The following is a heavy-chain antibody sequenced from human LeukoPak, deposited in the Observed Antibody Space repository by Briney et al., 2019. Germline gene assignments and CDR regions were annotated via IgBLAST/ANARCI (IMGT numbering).Heavy chain of an antibody. CDR2: IKQDGSEK. V-gene: IGHV3-7*01. D-gene: IGHD3-22*01. CDR1: GFTFSSYW. CDR3: ARVKSYYYDSSGYYHKYYFDY. Sequence: GGSLRLSCAASGFTFSSYWMSWVRQAPGKGLEWVANIKQDGSEKYYVDSVKGRFTISRDNAKNSLYLQMNSLRAEDTAVYYCARVKSYYYDSSGYYHKYYFDYWGQGTLVTASS. J-gene: IGHJ4*02.